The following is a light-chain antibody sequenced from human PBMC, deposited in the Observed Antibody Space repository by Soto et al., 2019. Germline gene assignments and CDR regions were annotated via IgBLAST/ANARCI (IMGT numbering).Light chain of an antibody. J-gene: IGLJ1*01. CDR1: SSDVGSYNV. CDR3: CSYAGSSSAYV. Sequence: QSALTQPASVSGSRGQSITISCTGTSSDVGSYNVVSWYQQHPGKAPKLLIYEVSKRPSGVSDRFSGSKSGNTASLTISGLQAEDEADYHCCSYAGSSSAYVFGTGTKVTVL. V-gene: IGLV2-23*02. CDR2: EVS.